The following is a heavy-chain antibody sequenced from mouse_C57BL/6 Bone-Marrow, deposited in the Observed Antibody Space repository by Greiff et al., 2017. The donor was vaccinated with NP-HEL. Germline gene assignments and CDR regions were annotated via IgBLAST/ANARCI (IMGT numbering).Heavy chain of an antibody. V-gene: IGHV1-72*01. D-gene: IGHD2-3*01. J-gene: IGHJ4*01. CDR1: GYTFTSYW. CDR2: IDPNSGGT. CDR3: ARAWGWLLRYAMDY. Sequence: QVQLQQPGAELVKPGASVKLSCKASGYTFTSYWMHWVKQRPGRGLEWIGRIDPNSGGTKYNEKFKSKATLTVDKPSRAAYMQLSSLTSEDSAVYYCARAWGWLLRYAMDYWGQGTSVTVSA.